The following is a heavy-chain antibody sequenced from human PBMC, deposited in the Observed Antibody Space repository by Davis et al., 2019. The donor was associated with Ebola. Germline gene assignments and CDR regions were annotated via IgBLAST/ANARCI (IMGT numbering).Heavy chain of an antibody. Sequence: LRLSCTVSGGSISSGSYYWSWIRQPAGKGLEWIGHIYTSGSTNYNPSLKSRVTISVDTSKNQFSLKLSSVTAADTAVYYCARDRSTVTTFSPYYNYYGMDVWGQGTTVTVSS. D-gene: IGHD4-17*01. CDR1: GGSISSGSYY. CDR2: IYTSGST. V-gene: IGHV4-61*09. J-gene: IGHJ6*02. CDR3: ARDRSTVTTFSPYYNYYGMDV.